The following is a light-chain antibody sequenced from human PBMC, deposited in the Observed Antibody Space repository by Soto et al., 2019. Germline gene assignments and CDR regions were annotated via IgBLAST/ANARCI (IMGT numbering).Light chain of an antibody. V-gene: IGLV2-14*01. CDR3: SSYTSSSTPLYV. J-gene: IGLJ1*01. CDR2: DVS. CDR1: SSDVGGYNY. Sequence: QSALTQPASVSGSPGQSITISCTGTSSDVGGYNYVSWYQQHPGKAPKLMIYDVSNRPSGVSNRFSGSKSGNTASLTISGLQAEEEADYYCSSYTSSSTPLYVFGPGTKVTVL.